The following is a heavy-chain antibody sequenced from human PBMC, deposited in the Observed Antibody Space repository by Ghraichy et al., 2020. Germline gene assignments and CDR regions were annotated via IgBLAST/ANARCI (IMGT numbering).Heavy chain of an antibody. D-gene: IGHD1-26*01. CDR3: ASYLYSGSYHGAFDI. CDR2: IYPGDSDT. Sequence: GESLNISCKGSGYSFTSYWIGWVRQMPGKGLEWMGIIYPGDSDTRYSPSFQGQVTISADKSISTAYLQWSSLKASDTAMYYCASYLYSGSYHGAFDIWGQGTMVTVSS. J-gene: IGHJ3*02. CDR1: GYSFTSYW. V-gene: IGHV5-51*01.